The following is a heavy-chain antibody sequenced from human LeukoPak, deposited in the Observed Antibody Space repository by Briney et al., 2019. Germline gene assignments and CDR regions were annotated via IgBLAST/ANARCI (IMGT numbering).Heavy chain of an antibody. D-gene: IGHD3-22*01. CDR1: GFTFSSYA. Sequence: GRSLRLSCAASGFTFSSYAMSWVRQASGKGLEWVSAISGTGGSTHYADSVKGRFTISRDNYKNTVYLQMNSPRAEDTAVYYCAKVQGGPYFDSSAHFFDYWGQGTLVTVSS. CDR2: ISGTGGST. J-gene: IGHJ4*02. V-gene: IGHV3-23*01. CDR3: AKVQGGPYFDSSAHFFDY.